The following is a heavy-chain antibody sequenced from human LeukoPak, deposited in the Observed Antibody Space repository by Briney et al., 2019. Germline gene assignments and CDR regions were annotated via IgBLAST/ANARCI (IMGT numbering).Heavy chain of an antibody. CDR3: ARGHPYGGFGELLFH. V-gene: IGHV1-2*02. Sequence: ASVKVSCKASGYTFTGYYMHWVRQAPGQGLEWMGWINPNSGGTNYAQKFQGRVTMTRDTSISTAYMELSRLRSDDTAVYYCARGHPYGGFGELLFHWGQGTLVTVSS. J-gene: IGHJ4*02. CDR1: GYTFTGYY. CDR2: INPNSGGT. D-gene: IGHD3-10*01.